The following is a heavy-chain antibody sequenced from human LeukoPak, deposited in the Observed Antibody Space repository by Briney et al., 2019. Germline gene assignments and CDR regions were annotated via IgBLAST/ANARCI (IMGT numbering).Heavy chain of an antibody. CDR3: ARDHRSGYITMVRGVKWNWFDP. D-gene: IGHD3-10*01. CDR2: ISSSGSTI. CDR1: GFTFSDYY. Sequence: PGGSLRLSCAASGFTFSDYYMSWIRQAPGRGLEWVSYISSSGSTIYYADSVKGRFTISRDNAKNSLYLQMNSLRAEDTAVYYCARDHRSGYITMVRGVKWNWFDPWGQGTLVTVSS. V-gene: IGHV3-11*01. J-gene: IGHJ5*02.